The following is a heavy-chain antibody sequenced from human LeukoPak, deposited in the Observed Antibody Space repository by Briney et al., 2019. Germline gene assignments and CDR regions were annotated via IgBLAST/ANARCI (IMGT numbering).Heavy chain of an antibody. CDR2: ISSSSSSTI. CDR1: GFTFSSYS. J-gene: IGHJ5*02. Sequence: GGSLRLSCAASGFTFSSYSMNWVRQAPGKGLEWVSYISSSSSSTIYYADSVKGRFTISRDNAKNSLYLQMNSLRAEDTAMYYCARDCSLSYYDFWSGYFSPHWFDPWGQGTLVTVSS. D-gene: IGHD3-3*01. V-gene: IGHV3-48*01. CDR3: ARDCSLSYYDFWSGYFSPHWFDP.